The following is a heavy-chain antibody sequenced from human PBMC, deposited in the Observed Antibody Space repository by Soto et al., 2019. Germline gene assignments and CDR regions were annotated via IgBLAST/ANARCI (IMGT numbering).Heavy chain of an antibody. J-gene: IGHJ4*01. V-gene: IGHV4-59*08. D-gene: IGHD2-15*01. Sequence: SETLSLTCTVSGGSISSYYWSWIRQPPGKGLEWIGYIYYSGSTNYNPSLKSRVTISVDTSKNQFSLKLSSVTAADTAVYYCASHEDVVAATAFDYWGQGTLVTVSS. CDR1: GGSISSYY. CDR3: ASHEDVVAATAFDY. CDR2: IYYSGST.